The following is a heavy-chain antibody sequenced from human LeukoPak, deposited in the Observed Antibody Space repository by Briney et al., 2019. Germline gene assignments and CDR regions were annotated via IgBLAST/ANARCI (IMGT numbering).Heavy chain of an antibody. D-gene: IGHD2-15*01. CDR3: ARRYCSAGSCYSHFDY. V-gene: IGHV5-51*01. CDR1: GYSFTSYW. J-gene: IGHJ4*02. CDR2: IYPGDSDS. Sequence: GESLKISCKGSGYSFTSYWIGWVRQMPGKGLEWMGIIYPGDSDSRYSPSFQGQVTISADKSINTAYLQWSSLKASDTAMFYCARRYCSAGSCYSHFDYWGQGTLVTVSS.